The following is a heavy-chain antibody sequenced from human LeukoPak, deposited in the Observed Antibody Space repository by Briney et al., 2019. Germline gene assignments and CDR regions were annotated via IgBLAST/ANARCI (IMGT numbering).Heavy chain of an antibody. CDR3: ARGASSAYYVDY. D-gene: IGHD3-22*01. J-gene: IGHJ4*02. V-gene: IGHV3-74*01. Sequence: GGSLRLSCAASGFTFSSYWMSWVRQAPGKGLVWVSRIKYDGSMTTYGDSVKGQFSISRDNAKNTVDLQMNSLRAEDTAVYYCARGASSAYYVDYWGQGTLVSVSS. CDR2: IKYDGSMT. CDR1: GFTFSSYW.